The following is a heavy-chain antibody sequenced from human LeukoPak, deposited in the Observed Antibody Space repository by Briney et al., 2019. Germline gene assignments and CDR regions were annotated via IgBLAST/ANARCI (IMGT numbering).Heavy chain of an antibody. Sequence: ASVKVSCKASGGTFSSYAISWVRQAPGQGLEWMGRIIPILGIANYAQEFQGRVTITADKSTSTAYMELSSLRSEDTAVYYCARDSSSRWFDPWGQGTLVTVSS. CDR1: GGTFSSYA. D-gene: IGHD2-2*01. CDR2: IIPILGIA. J-gene: IGHJ5*02. CDR3: ARDSSSRWFDP. V-gene: IGHV1-69*04.